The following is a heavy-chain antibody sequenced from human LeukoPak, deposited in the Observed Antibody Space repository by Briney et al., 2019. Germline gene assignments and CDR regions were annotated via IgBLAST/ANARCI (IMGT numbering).Heavy chain of an antibody. V-gene: IGHV3-21*01. CDR2: ISSSSSYI. CDR3: AREPFYSNYFDY. D-gene: IGHD4-11*01. CDR1: GFTFSSYS. J-gene: IGHJ4*02. Sequence: GGSLRLSCAASGFTFSSYSMNWVRQAPGKGLEWVSSISSSSSYIYYADSVKGRFTISRDNAKNSLYLQMNSLRAEDTAVYYCAREPFYSNYFDYWGQGTLVTVSS.